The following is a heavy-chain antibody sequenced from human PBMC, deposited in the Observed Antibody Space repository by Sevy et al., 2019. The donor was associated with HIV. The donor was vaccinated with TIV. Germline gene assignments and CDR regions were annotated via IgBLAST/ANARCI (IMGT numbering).Heavy chain of an antibody. D-gene: IGHD4-4*01. Sequence: GGSLRLSCAASGFTFSSYEMNWVRQAPGKGLEWVSYISSSGGTIYYADSVKGRFTISRDNAKNSLYLQMNSLRAEDTAVYYCARAGAYSNHGGGDYYYYGMDVWGQGTTVTVSS. J-gene: IGHJ6*02. V-gene: IGHV3-48*03. CDR2: ISSSGGTI. CDR1: GFTFSSYE. CDR3: ARAGAYSNHGGGDYYYYGMDV.